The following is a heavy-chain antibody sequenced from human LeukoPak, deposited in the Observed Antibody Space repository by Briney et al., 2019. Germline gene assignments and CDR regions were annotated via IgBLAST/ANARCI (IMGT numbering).Heavy chain of an antibody. CDR1: GYSFTSYW. V-gene: IGHV5-51*01. Sequence: GESLKISCKGSGYSFTSYWIGWVRQMPGKDLEYMGIIHPGDSDTRYSPSFQGQVTISVDRSSSTAYIQWSRLKASDTAMYYCATHPGGLQSGFDNWGQGTLVTVSS. CDR3: ATHPGGLQSGFDN. D-gene: IGHD5-24*01. J-gene: IGHJ4*02. CDR2: IHPGDSDT.